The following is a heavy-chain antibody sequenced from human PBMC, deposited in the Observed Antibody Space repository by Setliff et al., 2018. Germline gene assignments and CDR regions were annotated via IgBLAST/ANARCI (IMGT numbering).Heavy chain of an antibody. Sequence: GGSLRLSCAASGFMLGSYAMHWVRQAPGRGPEWLAVISYDGSHDYYADSVRGRFTTSRDNSNNTLYMQMSSLRAEDTALFYCARAVTIFGVVTPIYFYYMDVWGKGTTVTVSS. J-gene: IGHJ6*03. D-gene: IGHD3-3*01. CDR3: ARAVTIFGVVTPIYFYYMDV. CDR2: ISYDGSHD. V-gene: IGHV3-30-3*01. CDR1: GFMLGSYA.